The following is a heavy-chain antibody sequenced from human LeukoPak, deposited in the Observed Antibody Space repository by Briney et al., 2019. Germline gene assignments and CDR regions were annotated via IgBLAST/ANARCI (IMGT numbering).Heavy chain of an antibody. CDR2: IRSKVYGATI. CDR3: VRDEVVLMVRGVVATKFSDY. CDR1: GFTFGDYA. Sequence: GGSLRLSCTTSGFTFGDYAMSWVRQAPGKGLEWVGFIRSKVYGATIEYAASVKGRFTISRDDSKKIAYLQMNSLETEDTAVYYCVRDEVVLMVRGVVATKFSDYWGQGTLVTVSS. J-gene: IGHJ4*02. D-gene: IGHD3-10*01. V-gene: IGHV3-49*04.